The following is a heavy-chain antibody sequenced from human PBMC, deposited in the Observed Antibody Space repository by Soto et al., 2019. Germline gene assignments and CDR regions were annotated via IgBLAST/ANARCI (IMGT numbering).Heavy chain of an antibody. J-gene: IGHJ5*02. CDR3: ARESRRLNWFDP. CDR2: ISSSSSTI. CDR1: EFTFSSYS. V-gene: IGHV3-48*02. Sequence: GSIRLSSAASEFTFSSYSMNWVRQDPGKGLEWVSYISSSSSTIYYADSVKGRFTISRDNAKNSLYLQMNSLRDEDTAVYYCARESRRLNWFDPWGQGTLVTVSS.